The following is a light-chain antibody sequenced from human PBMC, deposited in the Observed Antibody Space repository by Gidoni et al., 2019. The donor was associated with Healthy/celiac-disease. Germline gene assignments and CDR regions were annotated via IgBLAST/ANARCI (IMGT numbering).Light chain of an antibody. CDR3: QQYGSSPYT. Sequence: EIVLTQSPGPLSLSPGERATLSFRASPSVSSSYLAWYQQKHGQAPRLLIYGASSRPTGIPDRFSGSGSGTDFTLTISRLEPEDFEVYYCQQYGSSPYTFGQGTKLEIK. CDR1: PSVSSSY. V-gene: IGKV3-20*01. CDR2: GAS. J-gene: IGKJ2*01.